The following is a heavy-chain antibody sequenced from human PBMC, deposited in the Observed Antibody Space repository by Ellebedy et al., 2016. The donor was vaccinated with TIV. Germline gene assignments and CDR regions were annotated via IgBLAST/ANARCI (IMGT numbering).Heavy chain of an antibody. Sequence: AVSVKVSCKASGYEFTGYFLHWVRQAPGQGLEWMGWISPNSGATKYAQKFQDRVIVTRDTSTNTAFMQLSGLRSEDTATYYGARDQRRIVYAMDVWGQGTTVTVSS. V-gene: IGHV1-2*02. CDR3: ARDQRRIVYAMDV. CDR1: GYEFTGYF. D-gene: IGHD2-15*01. CDR2: ISPNSGAT. J-gene: IGHJ6*02.